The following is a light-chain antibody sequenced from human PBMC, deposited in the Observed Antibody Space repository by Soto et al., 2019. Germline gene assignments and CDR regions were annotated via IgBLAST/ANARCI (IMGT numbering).Light chain of an antibody. CDR3: ATWDSSLSAWL. CDR1: SSNIGNNY. V-gene: IGLV1-51*01. CDR2: DNN. Sequence: QSVLTQPPSVFAAPGQKVTISCSGGSSNIGNNYVSWYQQVAGTTPKLLIFDNNKRPSGIPDRFSGSKSGTSATLGIAGLQTGDAADYYCATWDSSLSAWLFGGGTKVTVL. J-gene: IGLJ3*02.